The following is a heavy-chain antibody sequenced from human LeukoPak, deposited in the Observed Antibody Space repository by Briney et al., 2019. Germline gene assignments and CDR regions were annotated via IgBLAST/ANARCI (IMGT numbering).Heavy chain of an antibody. Sequence: GESLKISCKGSGYSFTSYWIGWVRQMPGKGQEWMGIIYPGDSDTRYSPSFQGQVTISADNSISTAYLQWSSLKASDTAMYYCARLSYCYGPHLGDYYYYGMDVWGQGTTVTVSS. J-gene: IGHJ6*02. CDR1: GYSFTSYW. CDR3: ARLSYCYGPHLGDYYYYGMDV. V-gene: IGHV5-51*01. D-gene: IGHD5-18*01. CDR2: IYPGDSDT.